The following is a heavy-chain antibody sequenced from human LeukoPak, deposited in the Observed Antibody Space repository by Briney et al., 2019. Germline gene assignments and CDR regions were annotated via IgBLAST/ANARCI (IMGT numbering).Heavy chain of an antibody. V-gene: IGHV3-33*01. D-gene: IGHD5-12*01. CDR3: ARCYSGYDFDHFDI. CDR2: IWYDGSNK. CDR1: GFTFSRHG. J-gene: IGHJ3*02. Sequence: PGRSLRLSCAASGFTFSRHGMHWVRQAPGKGLKWVAVIWYDGSNKYYADSVKGRFTISRDNAKNSLFLQMNSLRAEDTAVYYGARCYSGYDFDHFDIWGQGTMVTVSS.